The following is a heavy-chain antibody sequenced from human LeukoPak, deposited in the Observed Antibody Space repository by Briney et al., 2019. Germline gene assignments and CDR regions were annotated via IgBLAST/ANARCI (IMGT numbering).Heavy chain of an antibody. J-gene: IGHJ6*04. V-gene: IGHV3-30*04. CDR1: GFTFRSYA. CDR2: ISYDGSNN. Sequence: PGGSLRLSCAASGFTFRSYAMHWVRQAPGKGLEWVAVISYDGSNNYYADSVKGRFTISRDNSKNTLYLQMNSLRAEDTAVYYCARGPGYSYGLRPGYPYYYYGMDVWGKGTTVTVSS. CDR3: ARGPGYSYGLRPGYPYYYYGMDV. D-gene: IGHD5-18*01.